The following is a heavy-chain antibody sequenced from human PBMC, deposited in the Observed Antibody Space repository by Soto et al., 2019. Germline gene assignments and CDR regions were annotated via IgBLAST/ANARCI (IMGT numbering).Heavy chain of an antibody. CDR3: VRDRYSSSGWFDP. CDR2: TYYRSRFFS. D-gene: IGHD3-10*01. V-gene: IGHV6-1*01. Sequence: SQTLSLPCAVSGDSVSSNSAAWNWIRQSPSGGLEWLGRTYYRSRFFSDYAESVKSRIIINPDTSKNQFSLQLKSVTPEDTAVYYCVRDRYSSSGWFDPWGQGTPVTVS. J-gene: IGHJ5*02. CDR1: GDSVSSNSAA.